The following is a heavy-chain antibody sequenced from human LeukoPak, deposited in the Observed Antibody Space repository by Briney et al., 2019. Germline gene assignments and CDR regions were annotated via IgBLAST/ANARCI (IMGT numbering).Heavy chain of an antibody. CDR3: ARDLGGARIVPDAFDI. D-gene: IGHD2/OR15-2a*01. CDR2: ISSYTGNT. J-gene: IGHJ3*02. V-gene: IGHV1-18*01. CDR1: GYTFISYD. Sequence: GASVKVSCKASGYTFISYDISWVRQAPGQGLEWMGWISSYTGNTNYAQKLQGRVTMTTDTSTSTAYMELRSLRSDDTAVYYCARDLGGARIVPDAFDIWGQGTMVTVSS.